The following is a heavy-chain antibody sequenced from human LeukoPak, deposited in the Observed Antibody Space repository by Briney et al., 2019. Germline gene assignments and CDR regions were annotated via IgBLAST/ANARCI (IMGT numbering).Heavy chain of an antibody. V-gene: IGHV3-30*03. CDR2: ISFDGNDK. J-gene: IGHJ4*02. Sequence: GRSLRLSCAASGFGFGSYNMYWVRQAPGKGLEWVTLISFDGNDKKYADSVKGRFTVSRDNSRNTLFLQMNSLRPEDTAVYYCARVYGSEIDYWGQGTLVTVSS. CDR1: GFGFGSYN. CDR3: ARVYGSEIDY. D-gene: IGHD3-10*01.